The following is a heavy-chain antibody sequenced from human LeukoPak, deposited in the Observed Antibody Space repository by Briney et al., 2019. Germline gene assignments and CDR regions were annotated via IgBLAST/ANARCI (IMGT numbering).Heavy chain of an antibody. Sequence: QAGGSLRLSCAASGFTFSSYGMHWVRQAPGKGLEWVAFMRYDGSNKYYADPVKGLFTISRDNSKNTLYLQMNSMRAEDTAVYYCAKDRARKLRFLEWFAETDAFDIWGQGTMVTVSS. D-gene: IGHD3-3*01. CDR2: MRYDGSNK. J-gene: IGHJ3*02. CDR3: AKDRARKLRFLEWFAETDAFDI. V-gene: IGHV3-30*02. CDR1: GFTFSSYG.